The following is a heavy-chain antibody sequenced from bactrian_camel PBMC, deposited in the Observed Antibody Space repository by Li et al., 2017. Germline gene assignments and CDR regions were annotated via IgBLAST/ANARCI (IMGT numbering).Heavy chain of an antibody. CDR3: ATGPGSGGYCSTIEEKYVR. Sequence: VQLVESGGGSVQAGGSLRLSCVASGYTYSSYCVAWFRQVSGKAREGVAAIDNGGSRIYADSVKGRFTISKDNDRNTLYLQMNSLKLEDAATYYCATGPGSGGYCSTIEEKYVRWGQGTQVTVS. J-gene: IGHJ4*01. V-gene: IGHV3S67*01. CDR2: IDNGGSR. CDR1: GYTYSSYC. D-gene: IGHD2*01.